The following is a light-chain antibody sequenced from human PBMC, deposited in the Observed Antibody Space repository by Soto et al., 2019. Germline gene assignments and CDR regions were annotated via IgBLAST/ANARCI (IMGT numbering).Light chain of an antibody. CDR2: AAS. CDR3: QHLNSYPIT. CDR1: QGISSF. V-gene: IGKV1-9*01. Sequence: DIQLTQSPSFLSASVGDRVTMTCRASQGISSFLAWHQQKPGKAPKILVYAASTLQSGVPSRFSGSGSGTELTLTISSLQPEDLATYYCQHLNSYPITFGQGTRLEI. J-gene: IGKJ5*01.